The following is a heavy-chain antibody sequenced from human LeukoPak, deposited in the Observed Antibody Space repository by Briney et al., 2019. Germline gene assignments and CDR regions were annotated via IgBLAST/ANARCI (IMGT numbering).Heavy chain of an antibody. D-gene: IGHD6-6*01. V-gene: IGHV1-18*01. CDR3: ARDQVYSISYSDY. Sequence: ASVTVSFKASGYTFTNYGISWVRQAPGQGLEWMGWISAYNGNTNYAQKLQGRVTMTTDTSTGTSYMEVRSLCSDDTAVYYCARDQVYSISYSDYWGQGTLVTVSS. CDR1: GYTFTNYG. J-gene: IGHJ4*02. CDR2: ISAYNGNT.